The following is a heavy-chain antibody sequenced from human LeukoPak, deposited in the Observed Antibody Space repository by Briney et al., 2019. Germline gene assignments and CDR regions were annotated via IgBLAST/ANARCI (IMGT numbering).Heavy chain of an antibody. V-gene: IGHV4-59*08. CDR1: GGSISSYY. Sequence: SETLSLTCTVSGGSISSYYWNWIRQPPGKPLEWIGYTHYSGNTNYNPSLKSRVTTLVDTSKNQFSLKLSSVTAADTAVYYCARWGATINAFDVWGQGTLVTVSS. D-gene: IGHD1-26*01. CDR3: ARWGATINAFDV. J-gene: IGHJ3*01. CDR2: THYSGNT.